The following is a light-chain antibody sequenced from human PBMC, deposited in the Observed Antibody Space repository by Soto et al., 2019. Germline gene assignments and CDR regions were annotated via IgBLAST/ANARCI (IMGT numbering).Light chain of an antibody. Sequence: QSALTQPASVSGSPGQSITISCTGTSSDVGGYNYVSWYQQHPGKAPKLMTYDVSNRPSGVSNRFSGSKSGNTASLTISGLQAEDEADYYCSSYTSSSTPLVFGTGTKLTVL. CDR3: SSYTSSSTPLV. J-gene: IGLJ1*01. V-gene: IGLV2-14*01. CDR1: SSDVGGYNY. CDR2: DVS.